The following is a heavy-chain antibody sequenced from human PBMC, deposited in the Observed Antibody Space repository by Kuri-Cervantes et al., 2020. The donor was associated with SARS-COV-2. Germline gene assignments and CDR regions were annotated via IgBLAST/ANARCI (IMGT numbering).Heavy chain of an antibody. CDR1: GGSVSSGSYY. V-gene: IGHV4-61*01. CDR2: IYYSGST. D-gene: IGHD6-6*01. Sequence: ESLKISCTVSGGSVSSGSYYWSWIRQPPGKGLEWIGYIYYSGSTNYNPSLKSRVTISVDTSKNQFSLELSSVTAADTAVYYCARVMSTSSIAARPRPYYFDYWGQGTLVTVSS. CDR3: ARVMSTSSIAARPRPYYFDY. J-gene: IGHJ4*02.